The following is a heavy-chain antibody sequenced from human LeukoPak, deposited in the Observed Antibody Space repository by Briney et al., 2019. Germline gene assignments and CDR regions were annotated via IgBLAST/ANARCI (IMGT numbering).Heavy chain of an antibody. V-gene: IGHV1-24*01. CDR1: GYTLTELS. Sequence: ASVKVSCKVSGYTLTELSMHWVRQAPGKGLEWMGGFDPEDGETIYAQKFQGRVTMTEDTSTDTAYMELSSLRSEDTAVYYCATASLMVRGVIMFFDYWGQGTLVTVSS. D-gene: IGHD3-10*01. J-gene: IGHJ4*02. CDR2: FDPEDGET. CDR3: ATASLMVRGVIMFFDY.